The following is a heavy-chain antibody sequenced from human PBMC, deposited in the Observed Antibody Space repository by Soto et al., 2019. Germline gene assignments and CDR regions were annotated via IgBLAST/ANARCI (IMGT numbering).Heavy chain of an antibody. CDR3: ARAYYDTSGYSLDP. J-gene: IGHJ5*02. Sequence: SETLSLTCTVSGGSISSSYYWSWIRQPPGKGLEWIGYIYYSGSTNYNPSLKSQVTISVDTSKNKFSLRLSSVTAADTAVYYCARAYYDTSGYSLDPWGQGTLVTVSS. V-gene: IGHV4-61*01. CDR2: IYYSGST. CDR1: GGSISSSYY. D-gene: IGHD3-22*01.